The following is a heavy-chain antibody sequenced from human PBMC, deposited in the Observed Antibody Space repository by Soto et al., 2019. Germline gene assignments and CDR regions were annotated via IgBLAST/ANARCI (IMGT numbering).Heavy chain of an antibody. CDR1: GYTFTSYW. V-gene: IGHV5-51*01. CDR2: IYPTDSDT. J-gene: IGHJ4*02. D-gene: IGHD2-2*01. Sequence: GESLKISCKGSGYTFTSYWIGWVRQTPGKGLEWMGIIYPTDSDTRYSPSFQGQVTMSADESISTAYLQWSSLKASDTAMYYCARQDAGTDRPDYWGQGTMVTVSS. CDR3: ARQDAGTDRPDY.